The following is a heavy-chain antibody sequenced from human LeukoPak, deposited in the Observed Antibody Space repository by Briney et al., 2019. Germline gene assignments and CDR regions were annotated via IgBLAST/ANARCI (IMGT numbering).Heavy chain of an antibody. D-gene: IGHD2-15*01. J-gene: IGHJ5*02. CDR3: ARDGGPSQEPFDP. CDR2: INPSGGST. CDR1: GYTFTSYY. V-gene: IGHV1-46*01. Sequence: ASVKVSCKASGYTFTSYYMHWVRQAPGQGLEWMGVINPSGGSTSYAQKFQGRVTMTRDTSTSTAYMELRSLRSDDTAVYYCARDGGPSQEPFDPWGQGTLVTVSS.